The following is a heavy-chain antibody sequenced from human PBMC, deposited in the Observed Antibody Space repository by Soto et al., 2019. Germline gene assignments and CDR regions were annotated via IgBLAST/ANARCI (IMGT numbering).Heavy chain of an antibody. D-gene: IGHD3-3*01. J-gene: IGHJ4*02. V-gene: IGHV3-23*01. CDR3: AKAGFEGFFELGY. CDR2: ISGSGGST. CDR1: GFTFSSYA. Sequence: GGSLRLSCAAPGFTFSSYAMSWVRQAPGKGLEWVSAISGSGGSTYYADSVKGRFTISRDNSKNTLYLQMNSLRAEDTAVYYCAKAGFEGFFELGYWGQGTLVTVSS.